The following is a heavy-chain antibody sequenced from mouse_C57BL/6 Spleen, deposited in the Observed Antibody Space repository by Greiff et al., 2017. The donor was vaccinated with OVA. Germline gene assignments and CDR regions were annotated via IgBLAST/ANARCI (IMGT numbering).Heavy chain of an antibody. CDR2: IWRGGST. D-gene: IGHD2-4*01. CDR1: GFSLTSYG. CDR3: ANNSLGYDYGAMDY. J-gene: IGHJ4*01. V-gene: IGHV2-5*01. Sequence: VQLQQSGPGLVQPSQSLSITCTVSGFSLTSYGVHWVRQSPGKGLEWLGVIWRGGSTDYNAAFMSRLSITKDNSKSQVFFKMNSLQADDTAIYYCANNSLGYDYGAMDYWGQGTSVTVSS.